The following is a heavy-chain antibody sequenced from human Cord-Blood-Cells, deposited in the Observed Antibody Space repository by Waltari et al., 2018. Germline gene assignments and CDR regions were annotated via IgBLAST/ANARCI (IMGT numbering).Heavy chain of an antibody. J-gene: IGHJ4*02. V-gene: IGHV1-2*02. CDR1: GYTFTGYS. CDR3: ALYSSSWYYFDY. D-gene: IGHD6-13*01. CDR2: INPNSGGT. Sequence: QVQLVQSGAEAKKPGPSVQVSCKASGYTFTGYSMPWLRQAPGQGLEWMGWINPNSGGTNYAQKLQGRVTMTRDTSISTAYMELSRLRSDDTAVYYCALYSSSWYYFDYWGQGTLVTVSS.